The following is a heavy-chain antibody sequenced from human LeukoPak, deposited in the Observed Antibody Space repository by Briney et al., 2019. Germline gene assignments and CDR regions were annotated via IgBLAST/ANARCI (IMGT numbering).Heavy chain of an antibody. D-gene: IGHD6-19*01. J-gene: IGHJ4*02. CDR3: ALAGTFYFDY. CDR2: IYYSGST. Sequence: PSETLSLTCTVSGGSISSSSYYWGWIRQPPRKGLEWIGSIYYSGSTYYNPSLKSRVTISVDTSKNQFSLKLSSVTAADTAVYYCALAGTFYFDYWGQGTLVTVSS. V-gene: IGHV4-39*01. CDR1: GGSISSSSYY.